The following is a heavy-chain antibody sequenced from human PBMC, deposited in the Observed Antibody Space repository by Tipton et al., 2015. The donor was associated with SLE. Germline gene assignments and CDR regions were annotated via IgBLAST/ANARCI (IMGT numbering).Heavy chain of an antibody. J-gene: IGHJ6*03. CDR3: ARGVSGYYFYSYMDV. D-gene: IGHD3-16*01. CDR2: IDRDGSP. CDR1: RGSLTGYS. Sequence: AGLVKPSETLSLVCVVNRGSLTGYSWNWIRQFPGKGLEWIGEIDRDGSPNYKPSLQNRVIMSVDRSANQFSLRLTSVTAADTAVYYCARGVSGYYFYSYMDVWGKGTTVTISS. V-gene: IGHV4-34*01.